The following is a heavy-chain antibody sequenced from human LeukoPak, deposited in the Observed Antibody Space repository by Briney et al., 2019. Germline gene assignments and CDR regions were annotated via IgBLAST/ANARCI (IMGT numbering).Heavy chain of an antibody. CDR1: GFNFSNYA. CDR2: ISYDGSNK. D-gene: IGHD5-18*01. J-gene: IGHJ4*02. CDR3: AKNAGYSYGLYYFDY. Sequence: GSLRLSCAASGFNFSNYAMHWVRQAPGKGLEWVAVISYDGSNKYYTDSMKGRFTISRDNSKNTVHLQVDSLRAEDSAVYYCAKNAGYSYGLYYFDYWGQGTLVTVSS. V-gene: IGHV3-30*18.